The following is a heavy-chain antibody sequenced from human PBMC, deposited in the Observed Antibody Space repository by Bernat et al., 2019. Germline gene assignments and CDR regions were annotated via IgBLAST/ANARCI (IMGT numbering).Heavy chain of an antibody. CDR3: AGDKGPRRGYSYVGAFDI. Sequence: QVQLVESGGGVVQPGRSLRLSCAASGFTFSSYGMHWVRQAPGKGLEWVAVIWYDGSNEYYAAYVKGRFTISRDNSKNTLYLQMNSLRAEDTAVYYCAGDKGPRRGYSYVGAFDIWGQGTMVTVSS. D-gene: IGHD5-18*01. V-gene: IGHV3-33*01. CDR1: GFTFSSYG. J-gene: IGHJ3*02. CDR2: IWYDGSNE.